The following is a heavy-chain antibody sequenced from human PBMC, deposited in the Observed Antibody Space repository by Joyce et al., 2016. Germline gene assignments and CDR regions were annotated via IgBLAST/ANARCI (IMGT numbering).Heavy chain of an antibody. J-gene: IGHJ4*01. D-gene: IGHD3-16*02. V-gene: IGHV4-34*02. CDR2: ITHGGNT. CDR3: ARGSHMRVIVTHFDF. Sequence: VQLQQWGAGLLKPSETLSLTCAVYGESFSGYYWSWVRQPPGRGLEWIGEITHGGNTNYNPSLKSRVSISMDMAKNQFSLKLTSVTVADTATYYCARGSHMRVIVTHFDFWGQGTLVPVSA. CDR1: GESFSGYY.